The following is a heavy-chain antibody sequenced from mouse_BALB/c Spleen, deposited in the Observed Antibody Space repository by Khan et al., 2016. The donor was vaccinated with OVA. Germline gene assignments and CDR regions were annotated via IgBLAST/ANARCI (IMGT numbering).Heavy chain of an antibody. CDR3: AKGVWSYYYAIDY. Sequence: QVQLKQSGPGLVAPSQSLSITCTVSGFSLTDYGVSRIRQPPGKGLEWLGVIWGGGSTFYNSALKSRLSISKDNSKSQVFLKMNSLQTDDTAMYYCAKGVWSYYYAIDYWGQGTSVTVSS. CDR1: GFSLTDYG. CDR2: IWGGGST. V-gene: IGHV2-6-5*01. D-gene: IGHD2-10*02. J-gene: IGHJ4*01.